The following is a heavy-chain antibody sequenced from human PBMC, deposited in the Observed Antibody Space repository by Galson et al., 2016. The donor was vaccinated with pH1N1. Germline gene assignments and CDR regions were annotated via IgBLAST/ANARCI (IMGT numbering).Heavy chain of an antibody. D-gene: IGHD3/OR15-3a*01. CDR1: GFIFNTYS. CDR2: INAAGDIT. CDR3: GKDERQWTVRGAFDV. V-gene: IGHV3-23*01. J-gene: IGHJ3*01. Sequence: SLRLSCAASGFIFNTYSMNWVRQAPGKGLEWVSVINAAGDITNYADSLKGRFTISRDNSKNTLYLQISDVRAEDTAIYFCGKDERQWTVRGAFDVWGQGTMVTVSS.